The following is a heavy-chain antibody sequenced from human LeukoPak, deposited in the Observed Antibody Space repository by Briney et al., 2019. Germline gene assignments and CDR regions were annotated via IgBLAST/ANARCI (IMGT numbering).Heavy chain of an antibody. CDR2: IYYSGTT. J-gene: IGHJ4*02. D-gene: IGHD1-26*01. CDR3: ARLVGAATDPFDY. V-gene: IGHV4-39*01. CDR1: GXSISSSSYY. Sequence: SETLSLTCKVSGXSISSSSYYWGWIRQSPGKGLESIGSIYYSGTTYYNPSLKTRVTIFVDTSKNQFSLKLSSVTAADTAVYYCARLVGAATDPFDYWGQGTLVTVSS.